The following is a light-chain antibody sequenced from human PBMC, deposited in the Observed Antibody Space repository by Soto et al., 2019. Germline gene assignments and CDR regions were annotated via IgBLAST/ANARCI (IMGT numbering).Light chain of an antibody. CDR1: QSVSSY. CDR3: QQRSNWPPYT. Sequence: EIVLTQSPATLSLSPGERATLSCRASQSVSSYLAWYQQKPGQAPRLLIYDASNRATGIPARCSGSGSGTAFTLTISSLEPEDFAFYYCQQRSNWPPYTFGQGTKLEIK. J-gene: IGKJ2*01. V-gene: IGKV3-11*01. CDR2: DAS.